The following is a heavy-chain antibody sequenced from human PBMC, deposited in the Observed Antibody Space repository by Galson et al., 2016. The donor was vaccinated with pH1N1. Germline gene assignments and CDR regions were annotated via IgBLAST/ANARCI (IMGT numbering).Heavy chain of an antibody. Sequence: TLSLTCTVSGGSISVGTHYWSWVRQPAGKALEWIGGVSRSGDTNYNPSLGSRVTVSVDTSKNQFSMRLASVAASDTAVYYCARWQQGSATFYPWGQGTLVSVSS. J-gene: IGHJ5*02. CDR1: GGSISVGTHY. D-gene: IGHD6-13*01. V-gene: IGHV4-61*02. CDR3: ARWQQGSATFYP. CDR2: VSRSGDT.